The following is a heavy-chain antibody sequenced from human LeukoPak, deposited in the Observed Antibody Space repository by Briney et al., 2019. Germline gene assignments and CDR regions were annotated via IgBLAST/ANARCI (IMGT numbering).Heavy chain of an antibody. CDR3: ARDLPTRDYYDSSGYYRY. CDR2: ISAYNGNT. Sequence: GASVKVSCKDSGYTFTSYGISWVRQAPGQGLEWMGWISAYNGNTNYAQKLQGRVTMTTDTSTSTAYMELRSLRSDDTAVYYCARDLPTRDYYDSSGYYRYWGQGTLVTVSS. J-gene: IGHJ4*02. CDR1: GYTFTSYG. V-gene: IGHV1-18*01. D-gene: IGHD3-22*01.